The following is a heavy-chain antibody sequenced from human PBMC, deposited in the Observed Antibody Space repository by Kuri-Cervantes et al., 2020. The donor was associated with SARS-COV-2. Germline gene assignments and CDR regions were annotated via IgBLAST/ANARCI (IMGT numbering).Heavy chain of an antibody. CDR1: GFSISDYY. D-gene: IGHD3-10*01. CDR3: ARDLGFGELWNYYYGMDV. J-gene: IGHJ6*02. CDR2: IGQSGAPI. V-gene: IGHV3-11*04. Sequence: GGSLRLSCAASGFSISDYYMNWIRQAPGKGLEWVAYIGQSGAPIYYADFARGRFFISRDNAKNSLYLQMNSLRAEDTAVYYCARDLGFGELWNYYYGMDVWGQGTTVTVSS.